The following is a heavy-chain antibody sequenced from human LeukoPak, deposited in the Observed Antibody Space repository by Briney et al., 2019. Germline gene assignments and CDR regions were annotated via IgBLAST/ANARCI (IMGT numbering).Heavy chain of an antibody. Sequence: SESLSLAWSVSGRSISNSSYYWAWIRKPPGKGLEWLGSIYYSGSTFYNSSLKSRVTISVDTSKNQFSLKLSSVTAADTAVYYCARIRRYSGSAIDYWGQGTLVTVSS. CDR3: ARIRRYSGSAIDY. J-gene: IGHJ4*02. V-gene: IGHV4-39*01. D-gene: IGHD1-26*01. CDR2: IYYSGST. CDR1: GRSISNSSYY.